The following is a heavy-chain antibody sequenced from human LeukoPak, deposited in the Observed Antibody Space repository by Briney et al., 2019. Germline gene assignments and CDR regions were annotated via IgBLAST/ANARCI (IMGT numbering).Heavy chain of an antibody. CDR1: GGSISSYY. J-gene: IGHJ3*02. V-gene: IGHV4-59*01. CDR3: ARKPVVAATNHDAFDI. Sequence: SETLSLTCTVSGGSISSYYWSWIRQPPGKGLEWIGYIYYSGSTNYNPSLKSRVTISVDTSKNQFSLKLSSVTAADTAVYYCARKPVVAATNHDAFDIWGQGTMATVSS. CDR2: IYYSGST. D-gene: IGHD2-15*01.